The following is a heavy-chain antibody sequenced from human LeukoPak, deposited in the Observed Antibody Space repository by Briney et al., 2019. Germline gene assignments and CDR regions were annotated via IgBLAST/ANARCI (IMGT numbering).Heavy chain of an antibody. J-gene: IGHJ6*03. D-gene: IGHD3-3*01. CDR1: GGSISSYY. Sequence: SETLSLTCTVSGGSISSYYWSWIRQPAGKGLEWIGRIYTSGSTNYNPSLKSRVTMSVDTSKKQFSLKLSSATAADTAVYYCARENPPRTIFGIPYYYYYMDVWGKGTTVTVSS. CDR3: ARENPPRTIFGIPYYYYYMDV. CDR2: IYTSGST. V-gene: IGHV4-4*07.